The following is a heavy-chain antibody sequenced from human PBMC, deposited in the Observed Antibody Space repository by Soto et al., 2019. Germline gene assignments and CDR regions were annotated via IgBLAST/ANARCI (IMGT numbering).Heavy chain of an antibody. V-gene: IGHV4-31*03. CDR1: GGPISSGGYY. CDR3: ARGRTVSVDY. CDR2: IYYSGST. J-gene: IGHJ4*02. D-gene: IGHD1-26*01. Sequence: PSETLSLTCTVSGGPISSGGYYWSWIRQHPGKGLEWIGYIYYSGSTYYNPSLKSRVTISVDTSKNQFSLKLSSVTAADTAVYYCARGRTVSVDYWGQGTLVTVSS.